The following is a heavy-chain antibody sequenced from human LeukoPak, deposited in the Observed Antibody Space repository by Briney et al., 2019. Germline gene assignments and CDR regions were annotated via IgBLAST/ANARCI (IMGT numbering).Heavy chain of an antibody. V-gene: IGHV4-34*01. CDR3: ARAGILTGKRLDY. D-gene: IGHD3-9*01. Sequence: SETLSLTCAVYGGSFSGYYWSWIRQPPGKGLEWIGEINHSGSTNYNPSLKSRVTISVDTSKNQFSLKLSSVTAADTAVYYCARAGILTGKRLDYWGQGTLVTVSS. CDR1: GGSFSGYY. J-gene: IGHJ4*02. CDR2: INHSGST.